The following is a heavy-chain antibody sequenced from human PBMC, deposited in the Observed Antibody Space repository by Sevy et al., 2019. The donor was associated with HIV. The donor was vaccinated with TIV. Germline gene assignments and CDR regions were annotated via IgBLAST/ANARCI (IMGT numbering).Heavy chain of an antibody. Sequence: GGSLRLSCAASGFTFSNAWMSWVRQAPGKGLEWVGRIKSKTDGGTTDYAAPVKGRFTISRDDSKNTLYLQMNSLKTEDTVIYYSTPDSKERGLSALLDYWGQGTLVTVSS. V-gene: IGHV3-15*01. CDR1: GFTFSNAW. CDR3: TPDSKERGLSALLDY. J-gene: IGHJ4*02. D-gene: IGHD1-1*01. CDR2: IKSKTDGGTT.